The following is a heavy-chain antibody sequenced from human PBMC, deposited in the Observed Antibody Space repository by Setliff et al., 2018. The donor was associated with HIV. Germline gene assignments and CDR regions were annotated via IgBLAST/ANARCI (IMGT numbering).Heavy chain of an antibody. Sequence: SETLSLTGAVYGGSFSGYYWSWIRQPPGKGLEWIGEINHSGSTKYNPSLKSRVTISVDTSMDQFSLKLNSVTAADTAVYYCAAASSWDPLLDYWGQGTLVTVSS. CDR2: INHSGST. CDR3: AAASSWDPLLDY. D-gene: IGHD6-13*01. J-gene: IGHJ4*02. CDR1: GGSFSGYY. V-gene: IGHV4-34*01.